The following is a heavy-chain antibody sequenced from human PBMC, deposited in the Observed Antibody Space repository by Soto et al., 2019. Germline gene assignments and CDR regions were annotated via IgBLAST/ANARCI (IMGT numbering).Heavy chain of an antibody. V-gene: IGHV2-5*02. J-gene: IGHJ4*02. Sequence: QITLKESGPPLVKPTQTLTLTCTFSGFSLSTGGVGVGWIRQPPGKALEWLGFIFWDDDKRYSPSLKSRLTINKDTSKNQEVLTIPNMDPVDTATYYCAHRSASQLELRNWGQGTLVTVSS. CDR1: GFSLSTGGVG. CDR3: AHRSASQLELRN. D-gene: IGHD1-7*01. CDR2: IFWDDDK.